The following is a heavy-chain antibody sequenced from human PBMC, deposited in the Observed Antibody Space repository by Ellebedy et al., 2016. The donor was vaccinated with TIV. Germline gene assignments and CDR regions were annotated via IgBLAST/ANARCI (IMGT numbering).Heavy chain of an antibody. D-gene: IGHD5-18*01. CDR1: GDIFRRHS. CDR3: ATDSRYSYGYRFNF. V-gene: IGHV1-69*04. CDR2: IIPILGRP. J-gene: IGHJ4*02. Sequence: ASVKVSCKASGDIFRRHSISWVRQAPGQGLEWMGRIIPILGRPDYAQSFQGRVTINADKSTGTPYLELSSLRSEDTAVYYCATDSRYSYGYRFNFWGQGTLVIVSS.